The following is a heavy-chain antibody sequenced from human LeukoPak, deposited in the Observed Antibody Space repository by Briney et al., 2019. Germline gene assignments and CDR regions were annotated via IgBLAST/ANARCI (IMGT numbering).Heavy chain of an antibody. Sequence: GGSLRLSCAASGFTLSSYAMHWVRQAPGKGLEWVAVISYDGSNKYYADSVKGRFTISRDNSKNTLYLQMNSLRAGDTAVYYCARGPIKVVPAAMPFDYWGQGTLVTVSS. J-gene: IGHJ4*02. CDR1: GFTLSSYA. CDR3: ARGPIKVVPAAMPFDY. D-gene: IGHD2-2*01. V-gene: IGHV3-30-3*01. CDR2: ISYDGSNK.